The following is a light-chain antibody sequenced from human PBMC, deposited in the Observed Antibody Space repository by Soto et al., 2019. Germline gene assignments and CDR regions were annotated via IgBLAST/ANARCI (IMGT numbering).Light chain of an antibody. CDR3: QQYGSSPKT. Sequence: EIVLTQSPGTLSLSPGDRATLSCRASQTISSTYLAWYQQKPGQAPRLLIYATSTRATGIPDRFSGSGSGTDFTLIISRLEPEDLAVYYCQQYGSSPKTFXQGT. CDR1: QTISSTY. V-gene: IGKV3-20*01. CDR2: ATS. J-gene: IGKJ1*01.